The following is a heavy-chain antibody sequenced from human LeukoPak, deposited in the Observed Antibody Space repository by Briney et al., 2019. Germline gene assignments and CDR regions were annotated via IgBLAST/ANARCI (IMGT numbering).Heavy chain of an antibody. J-gene: IGHJ4*02. V-gene: IGHV3-21*01. CDR2: ISSSSSYI. CDR1: GFTFSSYS. D-gene: IGHD3-16*02. CDR3: ARFNDYVWGSYRSDY. Sequence: GGSLRLSCAASGFTFSSYSMNWVRQAPGKGLEWVSSISSSSSYIYYADSVKGRFTISRDNAKNSLYLQMNSLRAEDTAAYYCARFNDYVWGSYRSDYWGQGTLVTVSS.